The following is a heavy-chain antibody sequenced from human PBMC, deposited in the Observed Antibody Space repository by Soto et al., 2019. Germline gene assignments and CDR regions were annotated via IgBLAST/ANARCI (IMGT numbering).Heavy chain of an antibody. J-gene: IGHJ4*02. CDR3: ERGPFRAATFDY. V-gene: IGHV4-31*11. CDR1: GVSFSGYD. D-gene: IGHD2-15*01. Sequence: PSETLSLTCAVYGVSFSGYDWTWISQHPGKGLEWIGYIYYSGSTYYNPSLKSRVTISVDTSKNQFSLKLSSVTAADTAVYYCERGPFRAATFDYWGQGTLVTVSS. CDR2: IYYSGST.